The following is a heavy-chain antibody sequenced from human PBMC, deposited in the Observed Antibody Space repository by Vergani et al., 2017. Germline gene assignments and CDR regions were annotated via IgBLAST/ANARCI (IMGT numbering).Heavy chain of an antibody. D-gene: IGHD6-13*01. V-gene: IGHV4-31*03. CDR2: IYYSGLT. CDR1: GGSISSGGYY. CDR3: ARCSRENLFDP. Sequence: QVQLQESGPGLVKPAQTLSLTCTVSGGSISSGGYYWSWIRQHPGKGLEWLGYIYYSGLTYYNPSLKSRVTISVDTSKNNFSLKLSSVTAADTAVYYCARCSRENLFDPWGEGTLVTVSS. J-gene: IGHJ5*02.